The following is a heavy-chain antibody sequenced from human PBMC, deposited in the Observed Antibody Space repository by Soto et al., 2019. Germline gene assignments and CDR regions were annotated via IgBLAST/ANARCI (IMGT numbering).Heavy chain of an antibody. CDR3: ARLNNALRAIDI. J-gene: IGHJ3*02. D-gene: IGHD2-8*01. Sequence: SLRLSFAASGFTFSSYAMSWVRQAPGKGLEWLSAISGSGGITYYADYVKGRFTISRDNSKNTLYLQMNSLRAEETAVSYCARLNNALRAIDICGQGTMVAASS. V-gene: IGHV3-23*01. CDR1: GFTFSSYA. CDR2: ISGSGGIT.